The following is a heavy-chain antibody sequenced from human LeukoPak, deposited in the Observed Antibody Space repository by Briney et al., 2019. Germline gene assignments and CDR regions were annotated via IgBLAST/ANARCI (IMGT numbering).Heavy chain of an antibody. Sequence: ASVKVSCKVSGDTLNELSMHWVRQAPGKGLEWMGGSDPEDGEMTYAQKFQGRVTMTEDTSTDTAYMELSSLKSEDTAVYYCATTYYETSGYYYKIAGWYFDLWGRGTLVTVPS. J-gene: IGHJ2*01. D-gene: IGHD3-22*01. CDR3: ATTYYETSGYYYKIAGWYFDL. CDR2: SDPEDGEM. CDR1: GDTLNELS. V-gene: IGHV1-24*01.